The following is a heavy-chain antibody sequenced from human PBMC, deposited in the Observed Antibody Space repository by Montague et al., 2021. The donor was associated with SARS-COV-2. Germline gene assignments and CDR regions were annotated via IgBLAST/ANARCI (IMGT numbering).Heavy chain of an antibody. CDR1: GVSITSYY. CDR2: IYASGST. Sequence: SETLSLTCSISGVSITSYYWSWVRQPAGKGLEWIGHIYASGSTNYSPSLKSRVRLSIDNPKNQFSLKLESLTAADTAAYYCVRDGGNWYYSDYWGQGALVTVSS. J-gene: IGHJ4*02. V-gene: IGHV4-4*07. CDR3: VRDGGNWYYSDY. D-gene: IGHD3-16*01.